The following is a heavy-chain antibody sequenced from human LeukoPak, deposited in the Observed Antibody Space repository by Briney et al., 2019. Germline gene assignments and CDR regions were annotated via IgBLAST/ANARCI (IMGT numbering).Heavy chain of an antibody. D-gene: IGHD3-22*01. CDR1: GGSISSSNW. CDR3: ARRDDSSGYHKIFDY. V-gene: IGHV4-4*02. Sequence: PSGTLSLTCAVSGGSISSSNWWSWVRQPPGKGLEWIGEIYHSGSTNYNPSLKSRVTISVDKSKNQFSLKLSSVTAADTAVYYCARRDDSSGYHKIFDYWGPGTLVTVSS. CDR2: IYHSGST. J-gene: IGHJ4*02.